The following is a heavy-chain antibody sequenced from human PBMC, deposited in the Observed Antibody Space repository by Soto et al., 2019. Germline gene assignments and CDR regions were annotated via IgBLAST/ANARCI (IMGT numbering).Heavy chain of an antibody. Sequence: QVQLQESGPGLVKPSETLSLTCTVSGGSISSYYWSWIRQPPGKGLEWIGYIYYSGSTNYNPSLTSRVTISVDTSKNQFSLKLSSVTAADTAVYYCARDYETDAFDIWGQGTMVTVSS. J-gene: IGHJ3*02. D-gene: IGHD3-3*01. CDR2: IYYSGST. CDR1: GGSISSYY. V-gene: IGHV4-59*01. CDR3: ARDYETDAFDI.